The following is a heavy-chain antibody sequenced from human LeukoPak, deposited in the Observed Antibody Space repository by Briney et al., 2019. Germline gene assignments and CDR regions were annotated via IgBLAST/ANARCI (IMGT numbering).Heavy chain of an antibody. V-gene: IGHV3-53*01. D-gene: IGHD3-22*01. Sequence: PGGSLRLSCAASGFTVSSNYMSWVRQAPGKGLEWVSVIYSGGSTYYADSVKGRFTISRDNSKNTLYLQMNSLRAEDTAVYYCARDRRLATMIVPGVFDYWGQGTLVTVSS. CDR2: IYSGGST. CDR1: GFTVSSNY. J-gene: IGHJ4*02. CDR3: ARDRRLATMIVPGVFDY.